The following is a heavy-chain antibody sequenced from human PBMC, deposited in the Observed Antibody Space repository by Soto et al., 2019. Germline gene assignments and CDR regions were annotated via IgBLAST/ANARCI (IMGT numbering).Heavy chain of an antibody. V-gene: IGHV3-30*04. CDR3: ASADTARPNPREV. D-gene: IGHD5-18*01. Sequence: GGSLRLSCAASGFTFSSYAMHWVRQAPGKGLEWVAVISYDGSNKYYADSVKGRFTIARDNSKNTLYLQMNSLRAEDTDVYYCASADTARPNPREVWGQGTTVTVFS. CDR1: GFTFSSYA. J-gene: IGHJ6*01. CDR2: ISYDGSNK.